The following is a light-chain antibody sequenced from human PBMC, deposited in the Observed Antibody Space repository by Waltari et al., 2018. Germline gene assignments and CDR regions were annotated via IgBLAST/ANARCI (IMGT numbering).Light chain of an antibody. CDR1: QSISRT. CDR2: GAS. J-gene: IGKJ2*01. Sequence: EILMTQSPPPLSVSPGERATLSCRASQSISRTLAWYQPTPGQAPRLLIYGASTRATGIPARFSGSGSGTEFTLTISSLQSEDFAVYYCQQYNNWRTFGQGTKLEIK. CDR3: QQYNNWRT. V-gene: IGKV3-15*01.